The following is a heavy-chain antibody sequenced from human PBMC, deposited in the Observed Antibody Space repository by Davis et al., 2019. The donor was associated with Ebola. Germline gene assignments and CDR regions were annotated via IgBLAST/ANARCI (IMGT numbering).Heavy chain of an antibody. J-gene: IGHJ4*02. Sequence: GESLKISCAASGFTFSSYAMHWVRQAPGKGLEWVTAISNDGINKYYADSVKGRFTISRDNSKNTLFIQMNSLRDEDTAVYYCAKEEDPYYFDSWGQGTLVTVSS. CDR1: GFTFSSYA. V-gene: IGHV3-30*04. CDR3: AKEEDPYYFDS. CDR2: ISNDGINK.